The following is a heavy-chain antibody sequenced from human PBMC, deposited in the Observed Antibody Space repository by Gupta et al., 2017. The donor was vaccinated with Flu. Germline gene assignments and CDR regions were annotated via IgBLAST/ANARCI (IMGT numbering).Heavy chain of an antibody. CDR2: ISGRDEST. J-gene: IGHJ6*03. CDR3: AKGGDCWSHHYMAV. CDR1: SYP. Sequence: SYPMNWVRQAPEKVLEWVSMISGRDESTYYADSVKGRFTISRDNSKNTVSLQMNNLRVDDTAVYYCAKGGDCWSHHYMAVWGEGTTVTVSS. D-gene: IGHD3-3*01. V-gene: IGHV3-23*01.